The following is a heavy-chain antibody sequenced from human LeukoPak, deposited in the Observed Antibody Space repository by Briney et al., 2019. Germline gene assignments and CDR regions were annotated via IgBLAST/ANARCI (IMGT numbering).Heavy chain of an antibody. CDR1: GGSFSGYY. CDR2: INHSGST. J-gene: IGHJ4*02. CDR3: ARARKTYYYDSSGYKFDY. D-gene: IGHD3-22*01. Sequence: SETLSLTCAVYGGSFSGYYWSLIRQPPGKGLEWTGEINHSGSTNYNPSLKSRVTISVDTSKNQFSLKLSSVTAADTAVYYCARARKTYYYDSSGYKFDYWGQGTLVTVSS. V-gene: IGHV4-34*01.